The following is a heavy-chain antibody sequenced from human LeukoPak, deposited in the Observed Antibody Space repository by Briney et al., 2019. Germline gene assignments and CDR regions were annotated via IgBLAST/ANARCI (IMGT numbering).Heavy chain of an antibody. Sequence: GGSLRLSCAASGFTFSDYYMSWIRQAPGKGLEWVSYISSSGSNIYYADSMKGRFTISRDNAKNSLYLQMNSLRVEDTAVYYCASLNYGQVWGSPHYYFAYWGQGILVTVSS. D-gene: IGHD3-16*01. CDR1: GFTFSDYY. CDR2: ISSSGSNI. V-gene: IGHV3-11*04. CDR3: ASLNYGQVWGSPHYYFAY. J-gene: IGHJ4*02.